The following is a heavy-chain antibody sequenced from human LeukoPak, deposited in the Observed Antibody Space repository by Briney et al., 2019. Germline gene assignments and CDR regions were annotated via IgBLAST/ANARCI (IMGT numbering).Heavy chain of an antibody. CDR2: INHSGST. CDR1: GGSFSGYY. CDR3: AREGYFDYVDY. D-gene: IGHD6-13*01. V-gene: IGHV4-34*01. Sequence: SETLSLTCAVYGGSFSGYYWSWIRQPPGKGLEWIGEINHSGSTNYNPSLKSRVTISVDTSKNQFSLKLSSVTAADTAVYYCAREGYFDYVDYWGQGTLVTVSS. J-gene: IGHJ4*02.